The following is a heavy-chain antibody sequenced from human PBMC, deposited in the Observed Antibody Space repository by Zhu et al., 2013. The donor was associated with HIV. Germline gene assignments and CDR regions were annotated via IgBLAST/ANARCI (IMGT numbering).Heavy chain of an antibody. CDR2: ITPYNGKT. J-gene: IGHJ1*01. CDR1: ATCFPIMA. Sequence: QVQVTQSEPVLTKSGASVRVSCKTSATCFPIMASIGCGWPLDVALSGWGWITPYNGKTSYPQKMQGRATMTADISTGTVNMELRSLRSDDTAVYYCARVYEREDHGFFQQWGQGTLVTVSS. V-gene: IGHV1-18*01. D-gene: IGHD4-17*01. CDR3: ARVYEREDHGFFQQ.